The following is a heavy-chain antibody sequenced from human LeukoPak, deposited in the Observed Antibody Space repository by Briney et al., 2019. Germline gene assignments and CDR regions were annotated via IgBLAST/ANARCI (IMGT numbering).Heavy chain of an antibody. CDR2: IFPGDSDT. D-gene: IGHD5-24*01. J-gene: IGHJ4*02. V-gene: IGHV5-51*01. CDR1: GFSFTTYY. CDR3: ARRAQAEMATVWGLVDY. Sequence: GESQRISCKVSGFSFTTYYIGWVRQMPGKGLEWMGIIFPGDSDTRYSPSFEGRVTISADKSINTVYMQWSSLEPSDTAMYYCARRAQAEMATVWGLVDYWGQGTLVTVSS.